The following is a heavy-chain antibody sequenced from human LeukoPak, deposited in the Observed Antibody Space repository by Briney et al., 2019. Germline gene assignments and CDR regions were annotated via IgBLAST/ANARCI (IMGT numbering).Heavy chain of an antibody. CDR1: GFTFSSYP. Sequence: GRSPRLSCAASGFTFSSYPMQWVRQAPGKGLEWVAVISYDGSNKYYTDSVKGRFTISRDNSKNTLYLEMNSLRAGDTAVYYCARDRISGGGWSPGVDLWGQGTLVAVST. CDR3: ARDRISGGGWSPGVDL. J-gene: IGHJ4*02. V-gene: IGHV3-30*04. CDR2: ISYDGSNK. D-gene: IGHD6-19*01.